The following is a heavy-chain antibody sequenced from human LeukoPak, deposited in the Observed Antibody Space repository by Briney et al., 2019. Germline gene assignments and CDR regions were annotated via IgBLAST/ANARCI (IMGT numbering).Heavy chain of an antibody. V-gene: IGHV1-2*02. J-gene: IGHJ4*02. CDR3: ARTAAHVVVPAAIFYFDY. Sequence: ASVTVSCKASGYTFTGYYMHWVRQAPGQGLEWMGWINPNSGGTNYAQKFQGRVTMTRDTSISTAYMELSRLRSDDTAVYYCARTAAHVVVPAAIFYFDYWGQGTLVTVSS. CDR1: GYTFTGYY. D-gene: IGHD2-2*01. CDR2: INPNSGGT.